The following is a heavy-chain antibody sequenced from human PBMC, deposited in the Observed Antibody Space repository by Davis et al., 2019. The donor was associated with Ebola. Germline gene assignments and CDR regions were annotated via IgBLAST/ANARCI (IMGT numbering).Heavy chain of an antibody. CDR3: ARGGTVTHFDY. Sequence: GGSLRLSCAGSGFTFSSYWMNWVRQAPGKGLEWVANLNPDGSREYYVDSVKGRFTISRDNAKNSLYLQMNSLRAEDTAVYYCARGGTVTHFDYWGQGTLVTVSS. D-gene: IGHD4-17*01. V-gene: IGHV3-7*04. J-gene: IGHJ4*02. CDR2: LNPDGSRE. CDR1: GFTFSSYW.